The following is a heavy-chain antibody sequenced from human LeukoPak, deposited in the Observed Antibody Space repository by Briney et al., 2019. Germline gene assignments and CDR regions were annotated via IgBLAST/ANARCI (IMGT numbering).Heavy chain of an antibody. V-gene: IGHV4-39*01. Sequence: SETLSLTCAVSGASISSASDYWGWIRQPPGKGLEWLGSIYYGGSTYDNPSLRSRVTISVDTSRNQSSLKLTSVTAADTAVYYCARIGGGSWRNPGYWFDPWGQGNLVTVS. CDR2: IYYGGST. D-gene: IGHD2-15*01. CDR3: ARIGGGSWRNPGYWFDP. J-gene: IGHJ5*02. CDR1: GASISSASDY.